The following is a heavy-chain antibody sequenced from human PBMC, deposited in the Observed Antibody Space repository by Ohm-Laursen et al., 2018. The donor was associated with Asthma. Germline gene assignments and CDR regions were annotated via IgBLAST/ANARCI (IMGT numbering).Heavy chain of an antibody. CDR3: ARGDDNADY. CDR2: IYYSGST. J-gene: IGHJ4*02. Sequence: SETLSLTCTVSGGSVSSGSYYWSWIRQPPGKGLEWIGYIYYSGSTNYNPSLKSRVTISVDTSKNQFSLKLSSVTAADTAVYYCARGDDNADYWGQGTLVTVSS. D-gene: IGHD5-24*01. V-gene: IGHV4-61*01. CDR1: GGSVSSGSYY.